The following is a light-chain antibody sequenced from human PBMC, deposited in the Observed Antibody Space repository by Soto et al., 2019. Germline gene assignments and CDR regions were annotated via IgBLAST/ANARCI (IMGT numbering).Light chain of an antibody. CDR3: QQYNKETVT. Sequence: EIVMTQSPATLSVSPGERATLSCRASQSMRTNLAWYRQRPGQAPRILIYGASTRETGIPARFSGSGSGTDFTLTISSPQSEDFAVYYCQQYNKETVTFGQGTKVDIK. J-gene: IGKJ1*01. V-gene: IGKV3-15*01. CDR1: QSMRTN. CDR2: GAS.